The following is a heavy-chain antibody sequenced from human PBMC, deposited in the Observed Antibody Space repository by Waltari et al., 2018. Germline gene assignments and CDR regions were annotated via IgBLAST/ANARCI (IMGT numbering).Heavy chain of an antibody. CDR3: ATVSSSDAFDI. D-gene: IGHD6-6*01. Sequence: EVQLVESGGGLVQPGGSLRLSCAASGFTFSSYWMNWVRQAPGKGLEWVANIKPDGSEKYYGDSLKGRFTISRDNTKNSLYLQMNSLRAEDTAVYYCATVSSSDAFDIWGQGTMVTVSS. CDR1: GFTFSSYW. V-gene: IGHV3-7*01. J-gene: IGHJ3*02. CDR2: IKPDGSEK.